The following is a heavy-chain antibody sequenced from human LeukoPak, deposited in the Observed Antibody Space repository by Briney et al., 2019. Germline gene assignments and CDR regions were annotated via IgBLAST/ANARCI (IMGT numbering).Heavy chain of an antibody. J-gene: IGHJ6*02. V-gene: IGHV3-30-3*01. CDR1: GFTFSSYA. Sequence: GSLRLSCAASGFTFSSYAMHWVRQAPGKGLEWVAVISYDGSNKYYADSVKGRFTISRDNSKNTLYLQMNSLRAEDTAVYYCAKGDFDSSGYYYVFNYYYGMDVWGQGTTVTVSS. CDR2: ISYDGSNK. D-gene: IGHD3-22*01. CDR3: AKGDFDSSGYYYVFNYYYGMDV.